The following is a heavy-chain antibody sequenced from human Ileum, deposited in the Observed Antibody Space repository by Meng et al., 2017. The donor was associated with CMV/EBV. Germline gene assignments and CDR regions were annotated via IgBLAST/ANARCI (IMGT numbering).Heavy chain of an antibody. Sequence: FSGYYWSWIRQPPGKGLEWIGEINHSGSTNYNPSLQSRVTISVDTSKNQFSLKLSSVTAADTAVYYCARESPRALYSSSWYGRGWFDPWGQGTLVTVSS. V-gene: IGHV4-34*01. CDR3: ARESPRALYSSSWYGRGWFDP. J-gene: IGHJ5*02. CDR1: FSGYY. D-gene: IGHD6-13*01. CDR2: INHSGST.